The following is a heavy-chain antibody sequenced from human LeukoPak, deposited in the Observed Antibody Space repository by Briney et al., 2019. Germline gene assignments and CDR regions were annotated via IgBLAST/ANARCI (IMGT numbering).Heavy chain of an antibody. D-gene: IGHD3-22*01. CDR3: ARGPLTQITMRNNWFDP. V-gene: IGHV4-30-2*01. CDR1: GASVSSIGYS. J-gene: IGHJ5*02. CDR2: IYQSGST. Sequence: PSQTLSLTCGVSGASVSSIGYSWSWIRQPPGRGLEWIGYIYQSGSTSYNPSLQSRVTISIDRSQNHFSLKLSSVTAADTAVYYCARGPLTQITMRNNWFDPWGQGTLVTVSS.